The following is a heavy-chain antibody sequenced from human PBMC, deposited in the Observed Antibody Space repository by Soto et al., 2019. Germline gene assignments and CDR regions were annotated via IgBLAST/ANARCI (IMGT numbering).Heavy chain of an antibody. Sequence: QLQLQESGPGLVKPSETLSLTCTVSGGSISSSSYYWGWIRQPPGKGLEWIGSIYYSGSTYYNPSPKSRVAISAETSKNQFSLKMSSVTAADTAVDYCASKASPYYYYGMDVWGQGTTVTVSS. CDR2: IYYSGST. CDR1: GGSISSSSYY. J-gene: IGHJ6*02. V-gene: IGHV4-39*01. CDR3: ASKASPYYYYGMDV.